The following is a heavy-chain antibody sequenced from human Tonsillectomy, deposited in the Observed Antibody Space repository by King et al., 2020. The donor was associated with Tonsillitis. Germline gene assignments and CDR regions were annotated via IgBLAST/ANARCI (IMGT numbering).Heavy chain of an antibody. J-gene: IGHJ4*02. Sequence: VQLQESGPGLVKPSQTLSLTCTVSGDSNSRGSDYWSWIRQPAGKELEWIGRIYTSGSTNYNPSLKSRVNISVDTSENQFSLKLSSVTAADTAVYYCARYTYYYGSGSYYPDSWGQGTLVTVSS. CDR1: GDSNSRGSDY. CDR3: ARYTYYYGSGSYYPDS. D-gene: IGHD3-10*01. V-gene: IGHV4-61*02. CDR2: IYTSGST.